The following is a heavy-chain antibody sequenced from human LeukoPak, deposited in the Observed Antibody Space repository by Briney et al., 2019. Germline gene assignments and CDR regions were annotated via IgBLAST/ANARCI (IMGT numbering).Heavy chain of an antibody. CDR1: GGTFSSYA. D-gene: IGHD3-3*01. Sequence: SVTVSCKASGGTFSSYAISWVRQAPGQGLEWMGGIIPIFGTANYAQKFQGRVTITADESTSTAYMELSSLRSEDTAVYYCASEFGSAYDFWSGYFDYWGQGTLVTVSS. J-gene: IGHJ4*02. V-gene: IGHV1-69*13. CDR2: IIPIFGTA. CDR3: ASEFGSAYDFWSGYFDY.